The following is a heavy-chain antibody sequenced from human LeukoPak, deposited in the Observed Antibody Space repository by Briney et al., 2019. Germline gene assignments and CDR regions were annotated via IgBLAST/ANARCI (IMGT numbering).Heavy chain of an antibody. V-gene: IGHV3-30-3*01. CDR3: ARGRDIAAAGPPDPGKRSASDY. Sequence: GGSLRLSCAASGFTFSSYAMHWVRQAPGKGLEWVAVISYDGSNKYYADSVKGRFTISRDNSKNTLYLQMNSLRAEDTAVYYCARGRDIAAAGPPDPGKRSASDYWGQGTLVTVSS. D-gene: IGHD6-13*01. CDR1: GFTFSSYA. J-gene: IGHJ4*02. CDR2: ISYDGSNK.